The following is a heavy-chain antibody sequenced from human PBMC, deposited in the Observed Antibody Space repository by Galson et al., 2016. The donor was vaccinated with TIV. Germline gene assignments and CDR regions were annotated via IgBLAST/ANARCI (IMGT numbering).Heavy chain of an antibody. Sequence: SVKVSCKASGYTFIGHYLHWVRQAPGQGLEWMGWINPNSGGTEFAQKFQGRVTMTRDPSTGTVYMELSRLRSDDTAVYFCVRESYSDSSGYYFTYYYYGMDVWGQGTTVTVSS. CDR2: INPNSGGT. D-gene: IGHD3-22*01. J-gene: IGHJ6*02. V-gene: IGHV1-2*02. CDR3: VRESYSDSSGYYFTYYYYGMDV. CDR1: GYTFIGHY.